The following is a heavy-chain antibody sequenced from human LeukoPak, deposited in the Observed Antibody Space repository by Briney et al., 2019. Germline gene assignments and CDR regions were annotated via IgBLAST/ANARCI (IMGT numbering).Heavy chain of an antibody. CDR2: ISDSGGST. CDR3: AKDPFDSSGYYYGGY. V-gene: IGHV3-23*01. D-gene: IGHD3-22*01. J-gene: IGHJ4*02. Sequence: GGSLRLSCAASGFTFRIYAMNWVRQAPGKGLEWVSGISDSGGSTYYADSVKGRFTISRDNSKDTLYLQMNSLRAEDTAVYYCAKDPFDSSGYYYGGYWGQGTLVTVSS. CDR1: GFTFRIYA.